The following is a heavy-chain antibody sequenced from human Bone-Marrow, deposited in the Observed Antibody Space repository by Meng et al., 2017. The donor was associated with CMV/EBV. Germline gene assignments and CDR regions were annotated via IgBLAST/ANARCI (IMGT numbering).Heavy chain of an antibody. D-gene: IGHD1-1*01. Sequence: GSLRLSCTVSGGSISSSSYYGGWIRQPPGKGLEWIGSIYYSGSTYYNPSLKSRVTISVDTSKNQFSLKLRSVTAADTAVYYCARGGWNAQDYWGQGTLVTVSS. V-gene: IGHV4-39*01. CDR2: IYYSGST. J-gene: IGHJ4*02. CDR1: GGSISSSSYY. CDR3: ARGGWNAQDY.